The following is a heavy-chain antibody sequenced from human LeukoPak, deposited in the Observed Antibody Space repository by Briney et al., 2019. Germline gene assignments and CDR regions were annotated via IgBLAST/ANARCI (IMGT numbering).Heavy chain of an antibody. V-gene: IGHV1-69*05. CDR3: ASLLSPPYYYDSSGYYVFDY. Sequence: GASVKVSCKASGGTFSSYAISWVRQAPGQGLEWMGGIIPIFGTANYEQKFQGRVTITTDESTSTAYMELSSLRSEDTAVYYCASLLSPPYYYDSSGYYVFDYRGQGTLVTVSS. J-gene: IGHJ4*02. CDR1: GGTFSSYA. CDR2: IIPIFGTA. D-gene: IGHD3-22*01.